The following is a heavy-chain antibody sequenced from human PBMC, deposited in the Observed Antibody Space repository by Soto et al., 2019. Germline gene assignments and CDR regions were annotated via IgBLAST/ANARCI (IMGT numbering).Heavy chain of an antibody. CDR1: GGSVSSGSYY. CDR3: ARVALYYYDSSGYYLFDY. D-gene: IGHD3-22*01. Sequence: SETLSLTCTVSGGSVSSGSYYWSWIRQPPGKGLEWIGYIYYSGSTNYNPSLKSRVTISVDTSKNQFSLKLSSVTAADTAVYYCARVALYYYDSSGYYLFDYWGQGTLVTVS. CDR2: IYYSGST. V-gene: IGHV4-61*01. J-gene: IGHJ4*02.